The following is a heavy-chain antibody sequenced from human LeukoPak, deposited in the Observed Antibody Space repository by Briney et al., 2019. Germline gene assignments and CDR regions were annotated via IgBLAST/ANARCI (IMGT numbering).Heavy chain of an antibody. Sequence: GSLRLSCAASGFTFTTYWLTWVRQAPGKGLEWVSAISGSGGSTYYADSVKGRFTISRDNSKNTLYLQMNSLRAEDTAVYYCAKDRLKSYYYGSGSPRAFDYWGQGTLVTVSS. D-gene: IGHD3-10*01. J-gene: IGHJ4*02. CDR3: AKDRLKSYYYGSGSPRAFDY. CDR2: ISGSGGST. CDR1: GFTFTTYW. V-gene: IGHV3-23*01.